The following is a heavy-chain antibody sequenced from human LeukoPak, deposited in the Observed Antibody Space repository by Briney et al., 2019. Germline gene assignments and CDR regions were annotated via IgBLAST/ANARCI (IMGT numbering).Heavy chain of an antibody. V-gene: IGHV3-30*03. J-gene: IGHJ4*02. Sequence: GGSLRLSCAASGFTFSSYGMHWVRQAPGQGLEWVAVISYDGSNKYYADSVKGRFTISRDKSKNTLYLQMNSLRAEDTAVYYCASSAFDYWGQGTLVTVSS. CDR3: ASSAFDY. CDR2: ISYDGSNK. CDR1: GFTFSSYG.